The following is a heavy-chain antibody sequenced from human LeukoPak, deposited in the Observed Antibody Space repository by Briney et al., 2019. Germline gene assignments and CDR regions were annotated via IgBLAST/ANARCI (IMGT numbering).Heavy chain of an antibody. V-gene: IGHV3-15*01. CDR1: GFTFRNAW. CDR2: IKSKTDGGTT. CDR3: TTRTWADGFDI. J-gene: IGHJ3*02. D-gene: IGHD2-2*01. Sequence: GGSLRLSCAASGFTFRNAWMSWVRQAPGKGLEWVGRIKSKTDGGTTNYAAPVKGRFTISRDESKNTLYLQINNLKSADTAVYYCTTRTWADGFDIWGPGTVLTVS.